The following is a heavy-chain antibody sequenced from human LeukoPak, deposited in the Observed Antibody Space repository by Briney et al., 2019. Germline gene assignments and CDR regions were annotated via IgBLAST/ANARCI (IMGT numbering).Heavy chain of an antibody. V-gene: IGHV3-66*01. D-gene: IGHD1-26*01. J-gene: IGHJ6*02. CDR2: LSSRGTT. Sequence: GGSLRLSCAASGFLVSNNYMSWVRQAPGKGLEWVAILSSRGTTNYADSVKGRFSISRDNSQNTLYLQMNSLRAEDTAVYYCATRGRSGYYYGMDVWGQGTTVTVSS. CDR3: ATRGRSGYYYGMDV. CDR1: GFLVSNNY.